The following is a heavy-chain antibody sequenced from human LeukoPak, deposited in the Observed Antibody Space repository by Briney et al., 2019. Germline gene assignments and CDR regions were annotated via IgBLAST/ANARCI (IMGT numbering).Heavy chain of an antibody. CDR1: GFTFSSYE. V-gene: IGHV3-48*03. D-gene: IGHD4-11*01. CDR3: ARPYRYYYYYMDV. Sequence: QPGGSVRLSCAASGFTFSSYEMNWVRQAPGKGLEWVSYISSSGSTIYYADSVKGRFTISRDNAKNSLYLQMNSLRAEDTAVYYCARPYRYYYYYMDVWGKGTTVTVSS. J-gene: IGHJ6*03. CDR2: ISSSGSTI.